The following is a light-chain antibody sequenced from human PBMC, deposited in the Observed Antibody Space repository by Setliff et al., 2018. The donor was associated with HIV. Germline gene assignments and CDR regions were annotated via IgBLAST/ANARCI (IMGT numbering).Light chain of an antibody. Sequence: QSVLTQPASVSGSPGQSITISCTGTSSGVGGYNYVSWYQQHPGKAPKLMIYEVSNRPSRVSDRFSGSKSGHTASLTISGLQTEDEADYFCSSYTSSSPLYVFGTGTKVTVL. CDR3: SSYTSSSPLYV. CDR2: EVS. J-gene: IGLJ1*01. CDR1: SSGVGGYNY. V-gene: IGLV2-14*01.